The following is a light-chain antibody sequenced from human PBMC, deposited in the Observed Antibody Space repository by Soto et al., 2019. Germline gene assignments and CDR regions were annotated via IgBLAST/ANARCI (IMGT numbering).Light chain of an antibody. CDR2: GAS. J-gene: IGKJ5*01. CDR1: QSVSSK. V-gene: IGKV3-15*01. Sequence: TLAVSAGERATLSCRASQSVSSKLAWYQQKPGQAPRLLIYGASTRATGIAARFSGSGSGTEFTLTISSLQSEDFAIYYCQQYNNWPPITFGQGTRLEIK. CDR3: QQYNNWPPIT.